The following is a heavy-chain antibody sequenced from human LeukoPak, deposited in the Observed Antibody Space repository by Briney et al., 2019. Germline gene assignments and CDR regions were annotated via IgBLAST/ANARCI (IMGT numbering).Heavy chain of an antibody. V-gene: IGHV4-61*01. D-gene: IGHD5-18*01. CDR1: GGSVSSGSYY. Sequence: SETLSLTCTVSGGSVSSGSYYWSWIRQPPGKGLEWIGYIYYSGSTNYNPSLKSRVTISVDTSKNQFSLKLSFVTAADTAVYYCACGYSYGYWYFDLWGRGTLVTVSS. CDR2: IYYSGST. J-gene: IGHJ2*01. CDR3: ACGYSYGYWYFDL.